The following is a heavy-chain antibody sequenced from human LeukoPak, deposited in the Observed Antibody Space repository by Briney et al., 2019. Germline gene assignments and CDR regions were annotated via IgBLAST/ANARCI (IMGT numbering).Heavy chain of an antibody. CDR2: ISSSSNYI. CDR3: ARGTSTTRDFDY. V-gene: IGHV3-21*01. J-gene: IGHJ4*02. D-gene: IGHD4-11*01. CDR1: GLTFSSYN. Sequence: PGGSLRLSCVASGLTFSSYNMNWVRQAPGKGLEWVSFISSSSNYIYYADSVKGRFTISRDNAKNSLLLQMNSLRAEDTAVYYCARGTSTTRDFDYWGQGTLVTVSS.